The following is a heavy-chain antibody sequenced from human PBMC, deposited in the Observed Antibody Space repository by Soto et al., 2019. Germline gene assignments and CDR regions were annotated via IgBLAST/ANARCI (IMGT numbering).Heavy chain of an antibody. V-gene: IGHV3-74*01. CDR2: INSDGSST. J-gene: IGHJ4*02. Sequence: PGGSLRLSCAASGFTFSSYWVHWVRQAPGKGLVWLSRINSDGSSTSYADSVKGRFTISRDNAKNTLYLQMNSLRAEDTAVYYCAIAVAGTVFDYWGQGTLVTVSS. D-gene: IGHD6-19*01. CDR3: AIAVAGTVFDY. CDR1: GFTFSSYW.